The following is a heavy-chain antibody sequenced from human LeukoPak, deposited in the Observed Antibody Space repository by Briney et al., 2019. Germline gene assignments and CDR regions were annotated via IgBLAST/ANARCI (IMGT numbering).Heavy chain of an antibody. V-gene: IGHV3-21*01. J-gene: IGHJ4*02. D-gene: IGHD6-6*01. CDR1: GFTFSSYS. CDR3: AGSVEYSSSAAGDY. CDR2: ISSSSSYI. Sequence: PGGSPRLSCAASGFTFSSYSMNWVRQAPGQGLEWVSSISSSSSYIYYADSVKGRFTISRDNAKNSLYLQMNSLRAEDTAVYYCAGSVEYSSSAAGDYWGQGTLVTVSS.